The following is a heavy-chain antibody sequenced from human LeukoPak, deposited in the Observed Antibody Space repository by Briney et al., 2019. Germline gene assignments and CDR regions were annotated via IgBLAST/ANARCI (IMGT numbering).Heavy chain of an antibody. J-gene: IGHJ4*02. CDR2: ISTSGHAK. CDR3: AKARGSSVYEQFDY. CDR1: GFAFSTYS. D-gene: IGHD5/OR15-5a*01. Sequence: GGSLRLSSATSGFAFSTYSMTWVRQALEKGLQWFSTISTSGHAKYYSGSAEGRFTISRDNSKNTLSLQMNSLREDDTAVYYCAKARGSSVYEQFDYWGQGTQVTVSP. V-gene: IGHV3-23*01.